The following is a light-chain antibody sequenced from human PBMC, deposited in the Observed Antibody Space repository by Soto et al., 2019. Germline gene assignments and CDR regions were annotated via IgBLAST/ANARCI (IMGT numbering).Light chain of an antibody. CDR1: QSVSNSH. J-gene: IGKJ4*01. Sequence: EMVVTQSQGTLSLSPGERATLSCRASQSVSNSHLAWHQQKPGQAPRLLIFGVSSRAAGIPDRFSGSGSGTDFTLTISRLEPDDYSVYYCQQYDKSPRTFGGGTKV. CDR3: QQYDKSPRT. CDR2: GVS. V-gene: IGKV3-20*01.